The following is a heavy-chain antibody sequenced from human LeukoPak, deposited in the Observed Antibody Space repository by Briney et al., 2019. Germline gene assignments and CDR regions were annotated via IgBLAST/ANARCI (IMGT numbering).Heavy chain of an antibody. J-gene: IGHJ4*02. D-gene: IGHD1-26*01. V-gene: IGHV5-51*01. CDR2: IYPGDSDT. CDR1: GYNFANYW. CDR3: ARPPSGSTTGNFDY. Sequence: GEPLKISCKGSGYNFANYWIGWVRQMPGKGREGMGIIYPGDSDTRYSPSFQGQLTISADKTISTAHLQWSSLKASDTAVYYCARPPSGSTTGNFDYWGQGTLVTVSS.